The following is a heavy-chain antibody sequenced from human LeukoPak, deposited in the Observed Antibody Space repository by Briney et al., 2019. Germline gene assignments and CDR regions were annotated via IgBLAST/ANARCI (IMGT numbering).Heavy chain of an antibody. CDR1: GFTFSSYG. CDR3: AKILPDTVTADY. CDR2: ISYDGSNK. D-gene: IGHD4-11*01. J-gene: IGHJ4*02. V-gene: IGHV3-30*18. Sequence: GGSLRLSCAASGFTFSSYGMYWVRQAPGKGLEWVAVISYDGSNKYYADSVKGRFTISRDNSKNTLYLQMNSLRAEDTAVYYCAKILPDTVTADYWGQGALVTVSS.